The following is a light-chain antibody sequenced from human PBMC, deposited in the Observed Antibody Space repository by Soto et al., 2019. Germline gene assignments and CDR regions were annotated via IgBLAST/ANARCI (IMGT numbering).Light chain of an antibody. CDR1: SSNIGSNA. Sequence: QPVLTQPPSASGTPGQRVTISCSGSSSNIGSNAVSRYQHFPGTAPKVLIYSDDQRPSGVPDRFSGSKSGTSASLAISGLRAEDEADYFCAAWGDSLNTWVFGGGTKLTVL. J-gene: IGLJ3*02. CDR2: SDD. CDR3: AAWGDSLNTWV. V-gene: IGLV1-44*01.